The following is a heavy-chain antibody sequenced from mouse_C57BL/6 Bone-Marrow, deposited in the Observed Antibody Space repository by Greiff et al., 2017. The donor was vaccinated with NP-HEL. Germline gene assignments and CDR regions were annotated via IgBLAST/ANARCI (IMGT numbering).Heavy chain of an antibody. CDR1: GYTFTSYW. J-gene: IGHJ3*01. CDR2: IHPNSGST. Sequence: VQLQQPGAELVKPGASVKLSCKASGYTFTSYWMHWVKQRPGQGLEWIGMIHPNSGSTNYNEKFKSKATLTVDKSSSTAYMQLSSLTSEDSAVYYCAIYDYDGGGFAYWGQGTLVTVSA. V-gene: IGHV1-64*01. D-gene: IGHD2-4*01. CDR3: AIYDYDGGGFAY.